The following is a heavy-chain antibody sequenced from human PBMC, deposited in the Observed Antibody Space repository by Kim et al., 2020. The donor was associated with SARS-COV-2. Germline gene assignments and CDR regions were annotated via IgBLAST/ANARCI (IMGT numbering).Heavy chain of an antibody. CDR3: TRDRVVVVVGDTRGWFDP. J-gene: IGHJ5*02. CDR2: VSSSSSYI. Sequence: GGSLRLSCAASGFTFGDYTMHWVRQAPGKGLEWVSSVSSSSSYIYYADSVKGRFTISRDNARNSLYLQMNSLRAEDTAVYYCTRDRVVVVVGDTRGWFDPWGQGTLVTVSS. D-gene: IGHD1-26*01. V-gene: IGHV3-21*06. CDR1: GFTFGDYT.